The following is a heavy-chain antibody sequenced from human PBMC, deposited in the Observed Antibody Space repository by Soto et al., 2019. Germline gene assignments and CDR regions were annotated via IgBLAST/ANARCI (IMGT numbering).Heavy chain of an antibody. J-gene: IGHJ4*02. CDR2: IIPIFGTA. D-gene: IGHD6-19*01. CDR3: AILPHIAVAADFDY. CDR1: GGTFSSYA. V-gene: IGHV1-69*13. Sequence: SVKVSCKASGGTFSSYAISWVRQAPGQGLEWMGGIIPIFGTANYAQKFQGRVTITADESTSTAYMELSSLRSEDTAVYYCAILPHIAVAADFDYWGQGTLVTVSS.